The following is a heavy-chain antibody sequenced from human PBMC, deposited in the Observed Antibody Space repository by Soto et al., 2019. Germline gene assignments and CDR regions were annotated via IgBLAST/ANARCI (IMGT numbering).Heavy chain of an antibody. V-gene: IGHV3-30*03. D-gene: IGHD2-8*02. CDR3: TGEVASGY. CDR2: ISRDGGTK. Sequence: ESGGGVVQPGRSLRLSCAVSGFTVSTDGMHWVRQAPGKGLEWVAVISRDGGTKYYADSVKGRFTISRDNSRNTLFLEMNILRGDDMAVYYCTGEVASGYWGQGTLVTVSS. J-gene: IGHJ4*02. CDR1: GFTVSTDG.